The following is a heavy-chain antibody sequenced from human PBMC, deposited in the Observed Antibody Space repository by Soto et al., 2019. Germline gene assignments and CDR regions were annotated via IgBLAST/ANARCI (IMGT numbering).Heavy chain of an antibody. CDR2: IYDNGIT. D-gene: IGHD3-22*01. V-gene: IGHV4-59*12. CDR1: GRSITSYY. J-gene: IGHJ4*02. CDR3: ARTYDSNGYANEFDS. Sequence: QVVLQESGPGLVKPSETLSLTCSVSGRSITSYYWSWVRQPPGKGLEWIGYIYDNGITSQNPSLKSRVTMSADTSQNQFSLKLTSVTGAVTAVYYCARTYDSNGYANEFDSWGQGILVTVTS.